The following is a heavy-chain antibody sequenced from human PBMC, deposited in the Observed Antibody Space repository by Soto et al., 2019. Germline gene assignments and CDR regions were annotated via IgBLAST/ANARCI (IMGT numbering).Heavy chain of an antibody. D-gene: IGHD3-3*01. CDR1: GRSISSVGYY. Sequence: SETLSLTCAVSGRSISSVGYYWSWVRQHPGKGLEWIGSISYTGNTYYNPSLENRLSISLDTSGNRFSLRLNSVTAADTAIYYCARPNDYWNGYGPFDYWGQGSLVTVSS. CDR2: ISYTGNT. J-gene: IGHJ4*02. V-gene: IGHV4-31*11. CDR3: ARPNDYWNGYGPFDY.